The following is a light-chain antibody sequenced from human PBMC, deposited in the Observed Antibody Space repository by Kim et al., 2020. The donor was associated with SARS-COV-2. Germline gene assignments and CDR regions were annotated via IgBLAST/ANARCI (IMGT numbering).Light chain of an antibody. Sequence: SVSPGQTASITCSGDKLGDKYACWYQQKPGQSLVLVIYQDSKRPSGISERFSCSNSGNTATLTISGTQAMDEADYYCQAWDSSIVVFGGGTQLTVL. V-gene: IGLV3-1*01. CDR3: QAWDSSIVV. CDR2: QDS. CDR1: KLGDKY. J-gene: IGLJ2*01.